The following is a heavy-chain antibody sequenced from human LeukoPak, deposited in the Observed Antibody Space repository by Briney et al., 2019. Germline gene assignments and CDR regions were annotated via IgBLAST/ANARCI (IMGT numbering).Heavy chain of an antibody. CDR2: IYYSGST. J-gene: IGHJ3*02. CDR3: ARPDLGGLAFGI. Sequence: SETLSLTCTVSGGSISSSSYYWGWIRQPPGKGLEWIGSIYYSGSTYYNPSLKSRVTISVDTSKNQFSLKLSSVTAADTAVYYCARPDLGGLAFGIWGQGTMVTASS. CDR1: GGSISSSSYY. D-gene: IGHD3-16*01. V-gene: IGHV4-39*01.